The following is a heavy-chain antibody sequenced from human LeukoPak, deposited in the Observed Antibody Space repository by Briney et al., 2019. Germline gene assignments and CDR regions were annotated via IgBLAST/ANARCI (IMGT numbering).Heavy chain of an antibody. CDR1: GFTFDDYA. CDR2: ISWNSVDI. V-gene: IGHV3-9*03. Sequence: PGGSLRLSCVASGFTFDDYAMHWVRHAPGKGLEWVSGISWNSVDIGYADSVKGRFIISRDNAKKSLYLQMNNVRAEDMALYYCAKDRSPSTRSGFDIWGQGTMVTVSS. J-gene: IGHJ3*02. D-gene: IGHD2-2*01. CDR3: AKDRSPSTRSGFDI.